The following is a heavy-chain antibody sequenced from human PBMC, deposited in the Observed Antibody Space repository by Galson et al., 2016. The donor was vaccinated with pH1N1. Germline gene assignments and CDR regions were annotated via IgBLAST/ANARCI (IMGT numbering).Heavy chain of an antibody. V-gene: IGHV1-8*01. Sequence: SVKVSCKASGYTLTSYDINWVRQATGQGLEWMGWMNPNNGNADYAPKFQGRVTLTRNASINTAYMELSGLTSEDTAVYYCARGPVYWYFDLWCRGTPVIVSS. CDR1: GYTLTSYD. CDR3: ARGPVYWYFDL. CDR2: MNPNNGNA. J-gene: IGHJ2*01.